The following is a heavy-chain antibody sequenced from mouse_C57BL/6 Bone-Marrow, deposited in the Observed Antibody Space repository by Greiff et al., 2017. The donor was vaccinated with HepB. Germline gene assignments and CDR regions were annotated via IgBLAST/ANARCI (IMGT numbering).Heavy chain of an antibody. J-gene: IGHJ2*01. CDR1: GYSITNGNHW. D-gene: IGHD1-1*01. Sequence: EVKLQESGPALVKPSQTVSLTCTVTGYSITNGNHWWNWIRHVSGSKLEWIGYLSSSGSTDSNPSLKSRISITRDTSKNQLFLQLNSVTTEDIATYYCAHTTVVAPYFDYWGQGTTLTVSS. V-gene: IGHV3-4*01. CDR3: AHTTVVAPYFDY. CDR2: LSSSGST.